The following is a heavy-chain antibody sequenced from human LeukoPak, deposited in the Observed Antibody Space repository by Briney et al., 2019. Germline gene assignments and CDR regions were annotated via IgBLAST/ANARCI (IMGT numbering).Heavy chain of an antibody. D-gene: IGHD6-6*01. CDR2: IYQTGST. J-gene: IGHJ4*02. CDR1: GYSISSGYY. CDR3: ARSSRRAADY. V-gene: IGHV4-38-2*01. Sequence: SETLSLTCGVSGYSISSGYYWGWIRQPPGTGLEWIGSIYQTGSTYYNPSLKSRVSMSVDTSKNQFSLRLSSVTAADTAVYYCARSSRRAADYGGQGILVTVSS.